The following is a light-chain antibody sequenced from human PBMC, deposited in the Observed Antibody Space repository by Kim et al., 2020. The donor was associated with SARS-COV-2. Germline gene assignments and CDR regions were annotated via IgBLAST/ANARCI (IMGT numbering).Light chain of an antibody. J-gene: IGLJ3*02. V-gene: IGLV3-27*01. CDR1: VLAKKY. CDR2: KDS. CDR3: YSAADNTWV. Sequence: SLFPGQTARITCSGDVLAKKYARWFQQKPGQAPVLVIYKDSERPSGIPERFSGSSSGTTVTLTISGAQVEDEADYYCYSAADNTWVFGGGTQLTVL.